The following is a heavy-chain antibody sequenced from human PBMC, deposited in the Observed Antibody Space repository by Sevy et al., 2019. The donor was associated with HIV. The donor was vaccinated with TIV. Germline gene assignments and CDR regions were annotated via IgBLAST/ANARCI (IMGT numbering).Heavy chain of an antibody. CDR2: IWYDGSNK. Sequence: GGSLRLSCAASGFTFSSYGMHWVRQAPGKGLEWVAVIWYDGSNKYYADSVKGRFTISRDNSKNTLYLQMNSLRAEDTAVYYCAREGYYDSSGYYGHDAFDIWGQWTMVTVSS. V-gene: IGHV3-33*01. CDR1: GFTFSSYG. D-gene: IGHD3-22*01. CDR3: AREGYYDSSGYYGHDAFDI. J-gene: IGHJ3*02.